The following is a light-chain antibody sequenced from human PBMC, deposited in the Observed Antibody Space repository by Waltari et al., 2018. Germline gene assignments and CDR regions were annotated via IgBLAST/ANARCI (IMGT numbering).Light chain of an antibody. J-gene: IGLJ7*01. CDR3: GTWDSSLSGAV. CDR2: RNG. CDR1: SSNIGNNV. V-gene: IGLV1-44*01. Sequence: QSVLTQPPSASGTPGQAVTISCSGSSSNIGNNVVNWYRLVPGTTPKLLIYRNGQRPSGVPDRFSGSKSGTSATLDITGLQAGDEADYYCGTWDSSLSGAVFGGGTHLTVL.